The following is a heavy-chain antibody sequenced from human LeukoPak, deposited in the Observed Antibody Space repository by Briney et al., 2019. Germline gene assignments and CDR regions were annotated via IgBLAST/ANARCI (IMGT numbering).Heavy chain of an antibody. J-gene: IGHJ6*04. V-gene: IGHV3-23*01. Sequence: GGSLRLSCAASGFTFSNHGMSWVRQAPGKGLEWVSAISGSGRNTYYADSVKGRFTISRDNSKKTLYLQMNSLRAEDTAVYYCAELGITMIGGVWGKGTTVTISS. CDR2: ISGSGRNT. CDR3: AELGITMIGGV. D-gene: IGHD3-10*02. CDR1: GFTFSNHG.